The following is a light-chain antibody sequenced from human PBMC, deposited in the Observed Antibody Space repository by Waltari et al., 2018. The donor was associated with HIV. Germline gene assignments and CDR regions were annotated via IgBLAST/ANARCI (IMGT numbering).Light chain of an antibody. CDR3: SSYTSSSTLGV. CDR1: SSDIGGYNY. CDR2: EVS. J-gene: IGLJ1*01. V-gene: IGLV2-14*01. Sequence: QSALTQPASVSGSPGQSITLSCTGTSSDIGGYNYVSWYQQHPGKAPKLIIYEVSNRPSGVSNRFSGSKSGNTASLTISGLQGEDEADYYCSSYTSSSTLGVFGTGTKVTVL.